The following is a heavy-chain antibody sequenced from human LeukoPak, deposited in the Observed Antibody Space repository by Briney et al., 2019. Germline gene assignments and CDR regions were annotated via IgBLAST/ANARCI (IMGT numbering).Heavy chain of an antibody. J-gene: IGHJ4*02. Sequence: TGGSLRLFCAASGFTFSSYAMHWVRQAPGKGLEWVAVISYDGSNKYYADSVKGRFTISRDNSKNTLYLQMNSLRAEDTAVYYCARDHNYYDSSGYYYGEDYWGQGTLVTVSS. D-gene: IGHD3-22*01. CDR1: GFTFSSYA. CDR2: ISYDGSNK. V-gene: IGHV3-30-3*01. CDR3: ARDHNYYDSSGYYYGEDY.